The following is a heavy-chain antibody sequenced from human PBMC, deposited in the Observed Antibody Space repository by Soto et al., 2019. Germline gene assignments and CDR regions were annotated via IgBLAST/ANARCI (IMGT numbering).Heavy chain of an antibody. CDR2: ISHDGSDK. Sequence: QVQLVESGGGVVRPGRSLRLTCAASGFTFRNYGMHWVRQAPGKGLEWVAVISHDGSDKYYADSMKGRFIISRDNSENILYLEMTSLRADDTAVYYCAREAPMDVWGQGTTVTVSS. CDR1: GFTFRNYG. V-gene: IGHV3-30*03. J-gene: IGHJ6*02. CDR3: AREAPMDV.